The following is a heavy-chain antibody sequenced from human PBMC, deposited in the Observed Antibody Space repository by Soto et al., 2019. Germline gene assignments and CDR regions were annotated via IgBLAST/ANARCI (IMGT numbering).Heavy chain of an antibody. J-gene: IGHJ4*02. CDR3: ATQRSEWELSFDY. D-gene: IGHD1-26*01. Sequence: GASVKVSCKASGYTFTSYGISWVRQAPGQGLGWMGWINPNSGGTNYAQKFQGWVTMTRDTPISTAYMELSRLRSDDTAVYYCATQRSEWELSFDYWGQGTLVNVS. CDR2: INPNSGGT. V-gene: IGHV1-2*04. CDR1: GYTFTSYG.